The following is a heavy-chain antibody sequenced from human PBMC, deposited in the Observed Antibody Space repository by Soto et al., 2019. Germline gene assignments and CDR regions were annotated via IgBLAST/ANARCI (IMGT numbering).Heavy chain of an antibody. Sequence: QVQLVQSGAEVKKPGSSVKVSCKASGGTFSSSAISWVRQAPGHGLEWMGGIIPIFGTATYAQKFQGRVTSNADESTSKAYMERSRRRSEDTAVYYCARGESDDILTGPNQYYAYYGRDVWGQGTTFTVSS. D-gene: IGHD3-9*01. V-gene: IGHV1-69*01. CDR1: GGTFSSSA. J-gene: IGHJ6*01. CDR3: ARGESDDILTGPNQYYAYYGRDV. CDR2: IIPIFGTA.